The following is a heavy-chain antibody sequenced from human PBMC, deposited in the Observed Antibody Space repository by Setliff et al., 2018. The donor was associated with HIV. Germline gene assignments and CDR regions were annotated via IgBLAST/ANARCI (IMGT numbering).Heavy chain of an antibody. Sequence: PSETLSLTCAVSGGSISSDNWWTWVRQPPGKGLEWIGEIYHSGNTYYMPSLQSRVTISLDTSNNQFSLKLTSVTAADTAMYYCASFFVTTVTNQDYWGQGTPVTVSS. V-gene: IGHV4-4*02. CDR2: IYHSGNT. CDR1: GGSISSDNW. J-gene: IGHJ4*02. D-gene: IGHD4-17*01. CDR3: ASFFVTTVTNQDY.